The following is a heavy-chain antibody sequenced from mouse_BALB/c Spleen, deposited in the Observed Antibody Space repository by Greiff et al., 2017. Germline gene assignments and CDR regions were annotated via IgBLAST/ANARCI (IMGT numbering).Heavy chain of an antibody. CDR1: GYTFSSYW. J-gene: IGHJ4*01. CDR3: ARTLSPDYAMDY. V-gene: IGHV1-9*01. Sequence: QVQLQQSGAELMKPGASVKISCKATGYTFSSYWIEWVKQRPGHGLEWIGEILPGSGSTNYNEKFKGKATFTADTSSNTAYMQLSSLTSEDSAVYYCARTLSPDYAMDYWGQGTSVTVSS. D-gene: IGHD1-1*02. CDR2: ILPGSGST.